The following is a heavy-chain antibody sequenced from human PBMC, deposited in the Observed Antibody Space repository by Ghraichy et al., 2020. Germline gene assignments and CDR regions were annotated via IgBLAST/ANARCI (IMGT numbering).Heavy chain of an antibody. J-gene: IGHJ4*02. Sequence: SETLSLTCTVSGYSISSGYFWGWIRQPPGKGLEWIANIFRSGGTFYNPSLKSRVTISVNTSANQISLQLSSVTAADTAVYFCARGRLIYYDSSGSYFDYWGQGTQVTVSS. CDR3: ARGRLIYYDSSGSYFDY. CDR2: IFRSGGT. D-gene: IGHD3-22*01. CDR1: GYSISSGYF. V-gene: IGHV4-38-2*02.